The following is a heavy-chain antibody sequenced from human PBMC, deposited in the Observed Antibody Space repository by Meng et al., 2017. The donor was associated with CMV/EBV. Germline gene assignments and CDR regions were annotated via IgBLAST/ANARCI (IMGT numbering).Heavy chain of an antibody. CDR3: ARDNRRGGVDY. D-gene: IGHD3-3*01. CDR2: IYYSGST. CDR1: GGSISSGDYY. V-gene: IGHV4-30-4*08. Sequence: QVQLPEPGPGLVKPSQTLSLTCAVSGGSISSGDYYWSWIRQPPGKGLEWIGYIYYSGSTYYNPSLKSRVTISVDTSKNQFSLKLSSVTAADTAVYYCARDNRRGGVDYWGQGTLVTVSS. J-gene: IGHJ4*02.